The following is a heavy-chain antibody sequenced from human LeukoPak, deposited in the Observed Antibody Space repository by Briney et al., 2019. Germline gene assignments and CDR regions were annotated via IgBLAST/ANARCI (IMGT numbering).Heavy chain of an antibody. J-gene: IGHJ4*02. CDR3: ARIAAAIDY. CDR1: GGFISSGGYY. V-gene: IGHV4-30-2*01. Sequence: PSETLSLTCTVSGGFISSGGYYWSWIRQPPGKGLEWIGYIYHSGSTYYNPSLKSRVTISVDRSKNQFSLKLSSVTAADTAVYYCARIAAAIDYWGQGTLVTVSS. D-gene: IGHD6-13*01. CDR2: IYHSGST.